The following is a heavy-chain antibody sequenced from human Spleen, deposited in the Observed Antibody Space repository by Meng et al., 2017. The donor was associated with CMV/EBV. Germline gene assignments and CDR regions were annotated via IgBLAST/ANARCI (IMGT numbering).Heavy chain of an antibody. CDR3: ARGSSLYCYGSGSSWGY. D-gene: IGHD3-10*01. CDR2: INHSGST. Sequence: SETLSLTCAVYGGSFRGYYWSWIPPPPGKGLEWMGDINHSGSTNYNPSLKSRVTISVDTSKNQFSLKLSSVTAAYTAVYYCARGSSLYCYGSGSSWGYWGQGTLVTVSS. CDR1: GGSFRGYY. V-gene: IGHV4-34*01. J-gene: IGHJ4*02.